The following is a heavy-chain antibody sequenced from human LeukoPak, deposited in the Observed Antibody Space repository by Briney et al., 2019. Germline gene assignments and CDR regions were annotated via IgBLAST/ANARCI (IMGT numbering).Heavy chain of an antibody. CDR3: ARGTTTYYDFWSGYYDAGFDY. V-gene: IGHV4-30-2*01. CDR1: GGSTSSGGYS. CDR2: IYHSGST. J-gene: IGHJ4*02. D-gene: IGHD3-3*01. Sequence: PSETLSLTCAVSGGSTSSGGYSWSWIRQPPGKGLEWIGYIYHSGSTYYNPSLKSRVTISVDRSKNQFSLKLSSVTAADTAVYYCARGTTTYYDFWSGYYDAGFDYWGQGTLVTVSS.